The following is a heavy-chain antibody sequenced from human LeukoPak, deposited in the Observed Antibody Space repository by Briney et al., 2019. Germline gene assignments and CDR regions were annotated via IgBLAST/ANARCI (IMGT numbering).Heavy chain of an antibody. CDR3: ARRVRITMVRGVILGTWFDP. CDR2: INHSGST. CDR1: GGSISSGSYY. V-gene: IGHV4-39*07. J-gene: IGHJ5*02. Sequence: SETLSLTYTVSGGSISSGSYYWSWIRQPPGKGLEWSGEINHSGSTNYNPSLKSRVTISVDTSKNQFSLKLSSVTAADTAVYYCARRVRITMVRGVILGTWFDPWGQGTLVTVSS. D-gene: IGHD3-10*01.